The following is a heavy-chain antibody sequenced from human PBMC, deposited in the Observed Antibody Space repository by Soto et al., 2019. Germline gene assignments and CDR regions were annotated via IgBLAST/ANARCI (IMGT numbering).Heavy chain of an antibody. CDR1: GYSFTANS. V-gene: IGHV1-2*04. Sequence: ASVKVSCKASGYSFTANSMHWVRQAPGQGLEWMGWINPNNGGTNYARKFQGWVTMTRDTSISTAYMDLTRLKSEDTAVYYCARDRDDYGSGNYYTRIDFWGHGTLVTVSS. CDR3: ARDRDDYGSGNYYTRIDF. J-gene: IGHJ4*01. CDR2: INPNNGGT. D-gene: IGHD3-10*01.